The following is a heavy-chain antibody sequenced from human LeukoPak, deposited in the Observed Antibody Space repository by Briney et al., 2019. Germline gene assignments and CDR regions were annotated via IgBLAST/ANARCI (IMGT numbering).Heavy chain of an antibody. CDR2: IRSDASYT. V-gene: IGHV3-21*01. CDR1: GFTLSSYT. D-gene: IGHD6-13*01. J-gene: IGHJ4*02. Sequence: GGSLRLSCAASGFTLSSYTMNWVRQAPGEGREWVSSIRSDASYTDYADLVKGRFTISRDSAKNSLYLQMNSLRAEDTAVYYCTRDFVTAAVSDLWGQGTLVTVSS. CDR3: TRDFVTAAVSDL.